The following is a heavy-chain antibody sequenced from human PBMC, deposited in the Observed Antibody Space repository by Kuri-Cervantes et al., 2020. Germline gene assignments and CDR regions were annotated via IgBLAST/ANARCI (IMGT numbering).Heavy chain of an antibody. CDR1: GGSISSYY. D-gene: IGHD6-13*01. CDR2: IYYSGST. Sequence: ESLKISCTVSGGSISSYYWSWIRQPPGKGLEWIGYIYYSGSTNYNPSLKSRVTISVDTSKNQFSLKLSSVTAADTAVYYCARRKAAAGKGVDYWGQGTLVTVSS. CDR3: ARRKAAAGKGVDY. V-gene: IGHV4-59*01. J-gene: IGHJ4*02.